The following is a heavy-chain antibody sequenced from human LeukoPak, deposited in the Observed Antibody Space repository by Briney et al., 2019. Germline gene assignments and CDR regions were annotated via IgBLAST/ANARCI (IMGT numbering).Heavy chain of an antibody. CDR2: ISGSGGST. Sequence: GGTLRLPCAVSGFTFSSYDMTWVRQAPGKGLEWVSGISGSGGSTHYADSVKGRFTISRDNSKNTLYLQMNSLRAEDTAVYYCAKDGAWLRFDDWGQGILVSVSS. CDR1: GFTFSSYD. J-gene: IGHJ4*02. D-gene: IGHD5-12*01. CDR3: AKDGAWLRFDD. V-gene: IGHV3-23*01.